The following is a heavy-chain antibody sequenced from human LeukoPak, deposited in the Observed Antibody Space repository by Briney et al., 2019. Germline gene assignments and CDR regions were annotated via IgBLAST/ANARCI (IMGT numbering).Heavy chain of an antibody. CDR1: GFTFSSYE. Sequence: GGSLRLSCAASGFTFSSYEMNWVRQAPGKGLEWVSYISSSGSTIYYADSVKGRFTISRDNAKNSLYLQMNSLRAEDTAVYYCARERGGNDYYYYYMDVWGKGTTVTISS. V-gene: IGHV3-48*03. D-gene: IGHD4-23*01. J-gene: IGHJ6*03. CDR2: ISSSGSTI. CDR3: ARERGGNDYYYYYMDV.